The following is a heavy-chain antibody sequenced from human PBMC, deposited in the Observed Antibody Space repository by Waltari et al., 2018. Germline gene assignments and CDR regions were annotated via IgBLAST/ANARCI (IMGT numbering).Heavy chain of an antibody. J-gene: IGHJ4*02. V-gene: IGHV7-4-1*02. D-gene: IGHD1-26*01. Sequence: QVQLVQSGSELKKPGASVKVSCKASGYTFTSYAMNWVRQAPGQGLEWMGWVNTNPVNRTYAQGCTGRFVFSLDTSVSTAYLQISSLKAEDTAVYYCAREVKWELLSYFDYWGQGTLVTVSS. CDR1: GYTFTSYA. CDR3: AREVKWELLSYFDY. CDR2: VNTNPVNR.